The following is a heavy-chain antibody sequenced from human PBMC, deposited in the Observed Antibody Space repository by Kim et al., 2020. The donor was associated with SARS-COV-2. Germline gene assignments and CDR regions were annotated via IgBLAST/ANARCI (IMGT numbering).Heavy chain of an antibody. V-gene: IGHV1-3*01. D-gene: IGHD3-16*01. Sequence: ASVKVSCKTSGHFFTRDSIHWVRQAPGQGLEWMGGIDFGNGNTIYSQKFQGRVTFTTDTSASTAYMELSFLRSEDSAVYYCLGGFYFDYWGQGTLVTVSS. J-gene: IGHJ4*02. CDR3: LGGFYFDY. CDR2: IDFGNGNT. CDR1: GHFFTRDS.